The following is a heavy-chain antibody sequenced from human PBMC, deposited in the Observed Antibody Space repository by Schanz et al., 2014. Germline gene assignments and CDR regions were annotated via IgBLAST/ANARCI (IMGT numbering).Heavy chain of an antibody. V-gene: IGHV1-46*01. CDR2: INPSGGST. J-gene: IGHJ6*02. Sequence: QVQLVQSGAEVKKPGASVKVSCKTSGYTFTNYYMHWVRQAPGQGLEWMGIINPSGGSTTYAQKFQGRVTLTRDTPTSTVYMELGSPGSEDTAVYYCARNYGGHPEESDRYGMDVWGQGTTVAVSS. CDR3: ARNYGGHPEESDRYGMDV. CDR1: GYTFTNYY. D-gene: IGHD4-17*01.